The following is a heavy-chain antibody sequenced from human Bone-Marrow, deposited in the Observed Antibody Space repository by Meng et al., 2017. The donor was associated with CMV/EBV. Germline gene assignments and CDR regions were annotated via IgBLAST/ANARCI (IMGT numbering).Heavy chain of an antibody. CDR1: GFTFSSYA. CDR3: ARDGNRIQLWTGGFDY. J-gene: IGHJ4*02. D-gene: IGHD5-18*01. CDR2: ISYDGSNK. Sequence: GESLKISCAASGFTFSSYAMHWVRQAQGKGLEWVAVISYDGSNKYYADSVKGRFTISRDNSKNTLYLQMNSLRAEDTAVYYCARDGNRIQLWTGGFDYWGQGTLVTVSS. V-gene: IGHV3-30-3*01.